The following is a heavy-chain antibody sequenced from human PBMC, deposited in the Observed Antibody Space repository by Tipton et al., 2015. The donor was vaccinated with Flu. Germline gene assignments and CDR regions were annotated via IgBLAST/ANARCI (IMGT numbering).Heavy chain of an antibody. J-gene: IGHJ6*02. Sequence: QVQLVQSGAEVKKPGASVKVSCKASGYTFTSYHIHWVRQAPGQGLEWMGVINPSGGSTIYAQEFQGRVSVTSDTSTSTVYMYLSTLRSEDTAVYYCAREGQLQYTQGMDVWGQGTTVTVSS. D-gene: IGHD2-2*02. V-gene: IGHV1-46*01. CDR3: AREGQLQYTQGMDV. CDR1: GYTFTSYH. CDR2: INPSGGST.